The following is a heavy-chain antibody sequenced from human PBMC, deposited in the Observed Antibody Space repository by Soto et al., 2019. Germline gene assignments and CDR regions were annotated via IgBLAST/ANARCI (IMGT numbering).Heavy chain of an antibody. D-gene: IGHD6-19*01. CDR1: GFIFSDHY. V-gene: IGHV3-72*01. CDR3: ARGSVSSASRAFEY. Sequence: EVQLVESGGALVQPGGSLRLSCAASGFIFSDHYMDWVRQAPGKGLEWVGRIRRKDNSYTTEYAASVKGRFTVSRDDSKSSLYLKMNSLKPEDTAVYYCARGSVSSASRAFEYWGQGTLVTVSS. CDR2: IRRKDNSYTT. J-gene: IGHJ4*02.